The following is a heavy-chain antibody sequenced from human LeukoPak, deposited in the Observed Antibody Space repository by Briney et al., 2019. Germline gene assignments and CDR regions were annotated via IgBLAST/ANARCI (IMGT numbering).Heavy chain of an antibody. Sequence: PGGSLRLFCPASGFPFSSYAMSWFRQAPGKGLEWVSAISGSGGSTYYADSVKGRFTISRDNSKNTLYLQMNSLRAEDTAVYYCAKDQQDIVVVVAQAIFDYWGQGTLVTVSS. V-gene: IGHV3-23*01. CDR2: ISGSGGST. CDR3: AKDQQDIVVVVAQAIFDY. CDR1: GFPFSSYA. D-gene: IGHD2-15*01. J-gene: IGHJ4*02.